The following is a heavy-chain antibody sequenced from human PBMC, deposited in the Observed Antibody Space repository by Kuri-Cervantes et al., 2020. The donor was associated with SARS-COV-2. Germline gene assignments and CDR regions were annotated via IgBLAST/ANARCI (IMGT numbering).Heavy chain of an antibody. D-gene: IGHD6-19*01. CDR2: IFPYDSDT. V-gene: IGHV5-51*01. J-gene: IGHJ4*02. CDR1: GYSFATYW. CDR3: ARRIAVAGTSGARFDY. Sequence: GESLKISCKGSGYSFATYWIGWVRQMPGKGLEWMGIIFPYDSDTTYSPSFQGQVTISADKSISTTYLHRRSLKASDTAMYYCARRIAVAGTSGARFDYWGQGTLVTVSS.